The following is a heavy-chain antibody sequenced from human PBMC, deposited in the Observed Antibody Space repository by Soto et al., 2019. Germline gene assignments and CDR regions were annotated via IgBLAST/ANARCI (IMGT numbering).Heavy chain of an antibody. Sequence: EVQLVESGGGLVQPGGSLRLSCAASGFTVSSKYMSWVRQAPGKGLEWVSVIYSGGSTDYADYVKGRFTISRDNSKNTLYLQMNSLRAEDTAVYDCATMGANFYFYMDVLGNGTTVTGFS. J-gene: IGHJ6*03. V-gene: IGHV3-66*01. CDR1: GFTVSSKY. CDR2: IYSGGST. D-gene: IGHD3-16*01. CDR3: ATMGANFYFYMDV.